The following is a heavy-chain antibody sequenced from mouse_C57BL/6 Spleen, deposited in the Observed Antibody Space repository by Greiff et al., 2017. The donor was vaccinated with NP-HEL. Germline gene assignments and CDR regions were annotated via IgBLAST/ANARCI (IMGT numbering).Heavy chain of an antibody. CDR1: GISITTGNYR. V-gene: IGHV3-5*01. Sequence: EVKLMESGPGLVKPSQSVFLPCTVSGISITTGNYRWSWIRQFPGNKLEWIGYIYYSGTITYNPSLTSRTTITRDTPKNQFFLEMNSLTAEDTATYYCARGTDRYYAMGYWGQGTSVTVSS. CDR3: ARGTDRYYAMGY. CDR2: IYYSGTI. J-gene: IGHJ4*01. D-gene: IGHD4-1*01.